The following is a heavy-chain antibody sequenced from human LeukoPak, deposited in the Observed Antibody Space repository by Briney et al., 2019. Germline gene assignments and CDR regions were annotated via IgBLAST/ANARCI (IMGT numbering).Heavy chain of an antibody. CDR1: GGSFSGYY. CDR3: ARDRLLWFGGSYYYGMDV. J-gene: IGHJ6*04. D-gene: IGHD3-10*01. Sequence: PSETLSLTCAVYGGSFSGYYWSWIRQPPGKGLEWIGEINHSGSTNYNPSLKSRVATSVDTSKNQFSLKLSSVTAADTAVYYCARDRLLWFGGSYYYGMDVWGKGTTVTVSS. CDR2: INHSGST. V-gene: IGHV4-34*01.